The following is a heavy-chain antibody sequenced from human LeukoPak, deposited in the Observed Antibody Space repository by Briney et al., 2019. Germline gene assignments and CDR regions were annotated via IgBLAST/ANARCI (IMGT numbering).Heavy chain of an antibody. CDR2: INPNSGGT. CDR1: GYTFTGYY. Sequence: ASVTVSCKASGYTFTGYYMHWVRQAPGQGLEWMGWINPNSGGTNYAQKFQGWVTMTRDTSISTAYMELSRLRSDDTAVYYCARDHAGEVGYCSSTSCYDYGMDVWGKGTTVTVSS. J-gene: IGHJ6*04. V-gene: IGHV1-2*04. CDR3: ARDHAGEVGYCSSTSCYDYGMDV. D-gene: IGHD2-2*01.